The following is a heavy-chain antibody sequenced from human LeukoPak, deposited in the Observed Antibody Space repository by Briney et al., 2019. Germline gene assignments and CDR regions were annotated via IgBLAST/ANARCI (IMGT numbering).Heavy chain of an antibody. D-gene: IGHD6-6*01. CDR1: GGSISSYY. J-gene: IGHJ4*02. Sequence: SETLSLTCTVSGGSISSYYWSWIRQPPGKGLEWGGYIQYSGSTNYNPSLKSRVTISVDTSKNQFSLKLTSVTAADTAVYYCARSVYTTSSHPYFFDYWGQGTLVTVSS. CDR3: ARSVYTTSSHPYFFDY. V-gene: IGHV4-59*01. CDR2: IQYSGST.